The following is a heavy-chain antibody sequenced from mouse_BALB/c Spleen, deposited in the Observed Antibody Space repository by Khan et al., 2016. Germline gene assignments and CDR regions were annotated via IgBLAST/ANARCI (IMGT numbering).Heavy chain of an antibody. V-gene: IGHV14-3*02. CDR2: IDPANGNT. Sequence: VQLQQSGAELVKPGASVKLSCTASGFNIKDTYMHWVKQRPEQGLEWIGRIDPANGNTKYDPKFQGKATITADTSSNTAYLQLSSLTSEDTAVYYCARRGLTGTRYWYFDVWGAGTTVTVSS. J-gene: IGHJ1*01. D-gene: IGHD4-1*01. CDR1: GFNIKDTY. CDR3: ARRGLTGTRYWYFDV.